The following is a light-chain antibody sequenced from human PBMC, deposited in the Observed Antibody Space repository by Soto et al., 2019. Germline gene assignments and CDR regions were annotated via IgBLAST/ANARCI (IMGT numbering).Light chain of an antibody. CDR2: GAS. J-gene: IGKJ2*01. V-gene: IGKV3-20*01. Sequence: EIVLTQSPGTLSLSPGERATLSCRASQSVSSSYLAWYQQKPGQAPRLLIYGASSRATGIPDRFSGSGSGTDFTLTISRLEPEHFAVYYCHQYGSSPYTFGQGTKLESK. CDR3: HQYGSSPYT. CDR1: QSVSSSY.